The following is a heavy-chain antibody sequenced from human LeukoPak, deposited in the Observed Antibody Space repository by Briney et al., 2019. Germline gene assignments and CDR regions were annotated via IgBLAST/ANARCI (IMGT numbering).Heavy chain of an antibody. CDR2: ISSSSSTI. Sequence: GGSLRLSCAASGFTFSSYSMNWVRQAPGKGLEWVSYISSSSSTIYYADSVKGRFTISRDNSKNTLYLQMNSLRAEDTAVYYCARDKGEAVVRLYYYYGMDVWGQGTTVTVSS. D-gene: IGHD4-23*01. CDR3: ARDKGEAVVRLYYYYGMDV. V-gene: IGHV3-48*01. J-gene: IGHJ6*02. CDR1: GFTFSSYS.